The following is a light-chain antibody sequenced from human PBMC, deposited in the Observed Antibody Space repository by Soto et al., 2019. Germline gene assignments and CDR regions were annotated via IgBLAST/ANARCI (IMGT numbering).Light chain of an antibody. V-gene: IGLV1-40*01. Sequence: QSVLTQPPSVSGAPGQRVTISCTGSSSNIGAGYDVHWYQQLPGTAPKLLIYGNSNRPSGVPDRFSGSKSRTSASLAITGLQAEDEPYYYCHSYASSLSAAVFGGGTKLTVL. J-gene: IGLJ2*01. CDR2: GNS. CDR3: HSYASSLSAAV. CDR1: SSNIGAGYD.